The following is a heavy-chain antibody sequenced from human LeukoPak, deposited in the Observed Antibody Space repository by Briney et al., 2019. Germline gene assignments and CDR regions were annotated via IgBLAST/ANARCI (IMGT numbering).Heavy chain of an antibody. J-gene: IGHJ2*01. CDR3: ARGSWDGYFDL. Sequence: GALRLSCAASGFTFSDYYMSWIRQAPGKGVEWVSYISSSGSTIYYADSVKGRFTISRDNAKNSLYLQMNSLRAEDTAVYYCARGSWDGYFDLWGRGTLVTVSS. V-gene: IGHV3-11*01. CDR1: GFTFSDYY. D-gene: IGHD5-24*01. CDR2: ISSSGSTI.